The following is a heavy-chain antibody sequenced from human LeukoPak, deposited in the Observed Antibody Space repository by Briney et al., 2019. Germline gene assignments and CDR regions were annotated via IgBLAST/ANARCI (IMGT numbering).Heavy chain of an antibody. CDR2: ISGSGGDT. D-gene: IGHD2-15*01. CDR3: VEDVVVIVAAKPGI. J-gene: IGHJ4*02. V-gene: IGHV3-23*01. Sequence: HAGGSLRLSCATSGFTFSTYAMSWVRQAPGKGLEWVSSISGSGGDTYYADAVKGRFTISRDNSKNTLYLQMNSLRAEDTAVYYCVEDVVVIVAAKPGIWGQGTLVTVSS. CDR1: GFTFSTYA.